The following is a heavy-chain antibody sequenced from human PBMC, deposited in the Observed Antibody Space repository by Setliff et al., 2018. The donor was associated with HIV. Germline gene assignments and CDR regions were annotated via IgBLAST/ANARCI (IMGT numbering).Heavy chain of an antibody. CDR3: AGHFYYSGSGIWAGLDS. D-gene: IGHD3-10*01. Sequence: PSETLSLTCAVSGYSISSGYYWGWIRQPPGRGLEWIGNIYHSGGTHYNPSLRSRVTISVDTSKNHFSLKLTSVTAADTAVYYCAGHFYYSGSGIWAGLDSWGQGTLVTVSS. V-gene: IGHV4-38-2*01. CDR2: IYHSGGT. J-gene: IGHJ4*02. CDR1: GYSISSGYY.